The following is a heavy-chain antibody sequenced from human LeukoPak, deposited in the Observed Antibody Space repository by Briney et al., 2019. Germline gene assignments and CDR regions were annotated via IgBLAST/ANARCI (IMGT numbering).Heavy chain of an antibody. J-gene: IGHJ3*02. D-gene: IGHD3-16*01. CDR2: IYYSGST. CDR3: EFAGEGPAFDI. CDR1: GGSISSCSYY. Sequence: SETLSLTCTVSGGSISSCSYYWGWIRQPPGKGLEWIGSIYYSGSTYYNPSLKSRVTISVDTSKNQFSLKLSSVTAADTAVYYCEFAGEGPAFDIWGQGTMVTVSS. V-gene: IGHV4-39*07.